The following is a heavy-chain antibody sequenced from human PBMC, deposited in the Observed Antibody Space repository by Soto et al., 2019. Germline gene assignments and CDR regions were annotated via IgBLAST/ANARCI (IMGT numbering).Heavy chain of an antibody. J-gene: IGHJ4*02. D-gene: IGHD1-26*01. V-gene: IGHV1-8*01. Sequence: QVQLVQSGAEMKRPGASVKVSCKASGYTFTSYDINWVRQAAGQGLEWMGWMNPDSGNTGYAKKFRDEATMTRDTPINTAYMELTGLTPGDTAVYSCTSGTTWYSFDYFGQGTLVAVSS. CDR3: TSGTTWYSFDY. CDR1: GYTFTSYD. CDR2: MNPDSGNT.